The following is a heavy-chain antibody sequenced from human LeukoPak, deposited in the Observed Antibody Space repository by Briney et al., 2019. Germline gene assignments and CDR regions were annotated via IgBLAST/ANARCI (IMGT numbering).Heavy chain of an antibody. V-gene: IGHV3-30*18. Sequence: GGSLRLSCAASGFTFSSYGMHWVRQAPGKGLEWVAVISYDGSNKYYADSVKGRFTISRDNSKNTLYLQMNSLRAEDTAVYYCAKDFEYSSSWPNYYGMDVWGQGTTVTVSS. CDR2: ISYDGSNK. D-gene: IGHD6-13*01. CDR3: AKDFEYSSSWPNYYGMDV. CDR1: GFTFSSYG. J-gene: IGHJ6*02.